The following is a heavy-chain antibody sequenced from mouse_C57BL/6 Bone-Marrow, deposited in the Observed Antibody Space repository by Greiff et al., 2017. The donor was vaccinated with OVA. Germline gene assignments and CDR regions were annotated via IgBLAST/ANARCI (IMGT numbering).Heavy chain of an antibody. CDR2: ISSGGDYI. J-gene: IGHJ3*01. D-gene: IGHD2-4*01. CDR3: TRESGIYYEYDAWFAY. V-gene: IGHV5-9-1*02. CDR1: GFTFSSYA. Sequence: EVQLVESGAGLVKPGGSLKLSCAASGFTFSSYAMSWVRQTPEKRLEWVAYISSGGDYIYYADTVKGRFPISRDNARNTLYLQMSSLKSEDTAMYYSTRESGIYYEYDAWFAYWGQGTLVTVSA.